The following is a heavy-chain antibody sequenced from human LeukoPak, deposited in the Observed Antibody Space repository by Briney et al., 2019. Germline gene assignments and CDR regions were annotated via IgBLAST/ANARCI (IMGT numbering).Heavy chain of an antibody. J-gene: IGHJ4*02. CDR3: ARDNSTYYYGSGSYPAVIDY. V-gene: IGHV4-34*01. Sequence: PSETLSLTCAVYGGSFGGYYWSWIRQPPVKGLEWIGEINHSGSTNYNPSLKSRVTISVDTSKNQFSLKLSSVTAADTAVYYCARDNSTYYYGSGSYPAVIDYWGQGTLVTVSS. CDR1: GGSFGGYY. D-gene: IGHD3-10*01. CDR2: INHSGST.